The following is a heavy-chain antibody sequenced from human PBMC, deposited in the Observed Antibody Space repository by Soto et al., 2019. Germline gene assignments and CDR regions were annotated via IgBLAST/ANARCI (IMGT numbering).Heavy chain of an antibody. Sequence: QVQLQESGPGLVKPSQTLSLTCTVSGGSISSGGYYWSWIRQHPGKGLEWIGYIYYSGSTYYNPSLKSRVTISVDRSKNQCCLKLSSVTAADTAVYYCAREVAMDLIDYWGQGTLVTVSS. CDR2: IYYSGST. V-gene: IGHV4-31*03. CDR1: GGSISSGGYY. D-gene: IGHD5-18*01. CDR3: AREVAMDLIDY. J-gene: IGHJ4*02.